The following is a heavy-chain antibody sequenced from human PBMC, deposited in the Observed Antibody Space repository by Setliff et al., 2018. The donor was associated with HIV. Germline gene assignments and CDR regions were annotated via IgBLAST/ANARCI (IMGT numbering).Heavy chain of an antibody. V-gene: IGHV1-18*01. CDR1: GYTFTSYD. Sequence: ASVKVSCKASGYTFTSYDISWVRQAPGQGLEWMGWISAYNGNTNYAQKLQGRVTMTTGTSTSTAYMELRRLRFDDTAAYFCARLGSGWSDSYYYAMDVWGQGTTVTVSS. CDR2: ISAYNGNT. J-gene: IGHJ6*02. D-gene: IGHD6-19*01. CDR3: ARLGSGWSDSYYYAMDV.